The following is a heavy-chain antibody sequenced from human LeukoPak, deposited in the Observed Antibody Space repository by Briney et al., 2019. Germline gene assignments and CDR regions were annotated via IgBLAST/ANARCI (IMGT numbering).Heavy chain of an antibody. V-gene: IGHV4-30-2*01. D-gene: IGHD3-10*01. CDR2: IYDSGST. CDR1: GGSISSGGYS. Sequence: SETLSLTCAVSGGSISSGGYSWSWIRQPPGKGLEWIGYIYDSGSTYYNPSLKSRVTISLDRSKNQFSLKLSSVTAADTAVYYCARDVFHLIMQGPGSGRGFEPMDVWGKGTTVTVSS. CDR3: ARDVFHLIMQGPGSGRGFEPMDV. J-gene: IGHJ6*03.